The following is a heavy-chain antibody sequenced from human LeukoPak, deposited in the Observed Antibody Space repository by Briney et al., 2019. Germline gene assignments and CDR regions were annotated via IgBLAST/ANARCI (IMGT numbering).Heavy chain of an antibody. Sequence: GGSLRLSCAASGFTFSSYAMHWVRQAPGKGLEWVAVISYDGSNKYYADSVKGRFTISRDNSKNTLYLQMNSLKTEDTAVYYCTTGLTDSSSWYAGQGYWGQGTLVTVSS. CDR2: ISYDGSNK. CDR1: GFTFSSYA. D-gene: IGHD6-13*01. J-gene: IGHJ4*02. CDR3: TTGLTDSSSWYAGQGY. V-gene: IGHV3-30*04.